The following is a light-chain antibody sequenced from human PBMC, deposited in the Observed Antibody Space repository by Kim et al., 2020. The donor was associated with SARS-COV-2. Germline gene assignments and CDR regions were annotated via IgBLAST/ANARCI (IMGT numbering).Light chain of an antibody. CDR1: SSNIGSNY. V-gene: IGLV1-47*01. Sequence: PAQSVTISGSGSSSNIGSNYVYSYQQLPGPAPKLLIYRNNQRPSGVPDRFSGSKSGTSASLAISGLRSEDEADYYCAAWDDSLSGLFGGGTQLTVL. J-gene: IGLJ2*01. CDR3: AAWDDSLSGL. CDR2: RNN.